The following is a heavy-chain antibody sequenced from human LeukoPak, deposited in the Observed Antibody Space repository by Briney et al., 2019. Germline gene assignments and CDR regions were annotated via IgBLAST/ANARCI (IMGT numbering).Heavy chain of an antibody. V-gene: IGHV3-74*01. Sequence: GGSVRLSCAPSGFTLSTYWMDWVRQPPGNGLVWLSRIKSDGSTNYADSVKGRFTISRDNANNTLSLQMNSLRPEDTGVYYCARAPSEIGGYYPEYFRHWGQGTLVTVSS. CDR3: ARAPSEIGGYYPEYFRH. J-gene: IGHJ1*01. D-gene: IGHD3-22*01. CDR2: IKSDGST. CDR1: GFTLSTYW.